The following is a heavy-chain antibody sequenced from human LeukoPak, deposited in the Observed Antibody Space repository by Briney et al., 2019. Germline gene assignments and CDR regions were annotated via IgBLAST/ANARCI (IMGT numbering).Heavy chain of an antibody. Sequence: PGGSLRLSCAASGFTFSSYPMHWVRQAPGKGLEWVALISYDGSNKYYADSVKGRFTISRDNSKNTLYLQMNSLRPEDTAVYYCATDSSGYSYYFHYWGQGTLVTVSS. D-gene: IGHD3-22*01. CDR2: ISYDGSNK. CDR3: ATDSSGYSYYFHY. V-gene: IGHV3-30-3*01. CDR1: GFTFSSYP. J-gene: IGHJ4*02.